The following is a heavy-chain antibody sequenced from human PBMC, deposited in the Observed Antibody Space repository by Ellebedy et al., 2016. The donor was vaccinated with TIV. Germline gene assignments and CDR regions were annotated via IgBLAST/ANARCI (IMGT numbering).Heavy chain of an antibody. V-gene: IGHV3-23*01. Sequence: GESLKISCAAPGFTFSSYAMSWVRQAPGKGLEWVSTISNTGSRTYYADSVEGRFIISRDNSKKTLYLQMNSLRAEDTAVYYCAKGRGGGSDSSAPRYYFDYWGLGTLVTVSS. CDR2: ISNTGSRT. D-gene: IGHD3-22*01. J-gene: IGHJ4*02. CDR1: GFTFSSYA. CDR3: AKGRGGGSDSSAPRYYFDY.